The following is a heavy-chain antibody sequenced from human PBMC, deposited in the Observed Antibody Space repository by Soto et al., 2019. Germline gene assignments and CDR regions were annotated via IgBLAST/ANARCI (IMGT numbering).Heavy chain of an antibody. CDR1: GYTFPTST. Sequence: QLQLVQSGAEAKKPGASVKVSCKASGYTFPTSTIIWVRQAPGQGLEWMGWINAYSGNTNYAQKLQGRVTMTTDTSTNTAYMELRSLTTADTAIYYCAIADYGDDDYWGQGTLVTVSS. CDR3: AIADYGDDDY. V-gene: IGHV1-18*01. J-gene: IGHJ4*02. CDR2: INAYSGNT. D-gene: IGHD4-17*01.